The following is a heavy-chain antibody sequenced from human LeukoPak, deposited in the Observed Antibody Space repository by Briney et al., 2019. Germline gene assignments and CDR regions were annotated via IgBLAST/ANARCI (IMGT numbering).Heavy chain of an antibody. CDR1: GFHFSSYG. CDR3: VRDNYNGYPDY. Sequence: GRSLRLSCAASGFHFSSYGMQWVRQAPGKGLEWVAVIWNDGTKKYYEDSVKGRYTISRDDSKNMLHLQMNSLRAEDTAVYYCVRDNYNGYPDYWGQGTRVTVSS. V-gene: IGHV3-33*01. J-gene: IGHJ4*02. D-gene: IGHD5-18*01. CDR2: IWNDGTKK.